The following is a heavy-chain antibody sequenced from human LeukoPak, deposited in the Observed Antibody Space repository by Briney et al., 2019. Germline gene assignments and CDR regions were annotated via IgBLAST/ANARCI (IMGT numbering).Heavy chain of an antibody. CDR3: ARAERGQWLVTLDY. Sequence: GESLKISCKGSGYSFTNYWIGWVRQMPGKGLEWMGIIYPGDPDTRYSPSFQGQVTISADKSISIAYLQWSSLKASDTAMYYCARAERGQWLVTLDYWGQGTLVTVSS. J-gene: IGHJ4*02. D-gene: IGHD6-19*01. V-gene: IGHV5-51*01. CDR1: GYSFTNYW. CDR2: IYPGDPDT.